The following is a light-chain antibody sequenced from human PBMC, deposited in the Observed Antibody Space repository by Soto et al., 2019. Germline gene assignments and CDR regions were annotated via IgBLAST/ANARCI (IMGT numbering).Light chain of an antibody. CDR1: SCNIGSNA. V-gene: IGLV1-36*01. Sequence: QSVVTQPTSVSGAPRQRVTISCSGGSCNIGSNAVNWYQQFPGKAPKLLIYYDDLLPSGVSDRFSGSKSGTSASLAISGLQSDDEADYYCAAWDDRLNGVVFGGGTKLTVL. CDR3: AAWDDRLNGVV. J-gene: IGLJ3*02. CDR2: YDD.